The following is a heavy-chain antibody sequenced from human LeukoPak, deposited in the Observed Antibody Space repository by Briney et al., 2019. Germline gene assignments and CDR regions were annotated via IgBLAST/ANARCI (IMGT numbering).Heavy chain of an antibody. Sequence: GGSLRLSCTASGFTFSSYAMSWVRQAPGKGLEWVSAISGSGGSTYYADSVKGRFTISRDNSKNTLYLQMNSLRAEDTAVYYCAKDRLLGFGDSAWHDAFDIWGQGTMVTVSS. CDR2: ISGSGGST. CDR3: AKDRLLGFGDSAWHDAFDI. J-gene: IGHJ3*02. V-gene: IGHV3-23*01. D-gene: IGHD3-10*01. CDR1: GFTFSSYA.